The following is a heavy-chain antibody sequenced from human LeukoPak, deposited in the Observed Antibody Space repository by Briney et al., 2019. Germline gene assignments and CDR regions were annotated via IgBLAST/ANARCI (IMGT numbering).Heavy chain of an antibody. CDR3: TTSYYDSSGYRA. J-gene: IGHJ4*02. D-gene: IGHD3-22*01. V-gene: IGHV3-15*01. CDR2: IKTKTDGGTI. CDR1: GFTLTNAW. Sequence: GGSLRLSCAASGFTLTNAWMSWVRQAPGKGLEWVGRIKTKTDGGTIDYAAPVKGRFTISRDESKNTVYLQVNSLKTEDTAVYYCTTSYYDSSGYRAWGQGTLVTVSS.